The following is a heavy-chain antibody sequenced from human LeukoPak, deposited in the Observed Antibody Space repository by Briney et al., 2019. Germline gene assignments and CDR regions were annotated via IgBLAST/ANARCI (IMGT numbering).Heavy chain of an antibody. Sequence: PSETLSLTCTVSGGSISSYYLSWIRQPAGKGLEWIGRIYTSGSTNYSPSLKSRVTMSVDTSKNQFSLKLSSVTAADTAVYYCARDYGDYGYYFDYWGQGTLVTVSS. CDR3: ARDYGDYGYYFDY. CDR2: IYTSGST. CDR1: GGSISSYY. D-gene: IGHD4-17*01. V-gene: IGHV4-4*07. J-gene: IGHJ4*02.